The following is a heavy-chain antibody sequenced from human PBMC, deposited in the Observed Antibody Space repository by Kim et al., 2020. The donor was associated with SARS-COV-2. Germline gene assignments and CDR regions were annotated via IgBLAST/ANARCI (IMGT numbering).Heavy chain of an antibody. CDR1: GFTFSSNA. CDR2: ISGSGGST. D-gene: IGHD3-22*01. J-gene: IGHJ4*02. CDR3: AKDYYYESSGGNDY. Sequence: GGSLRLSCAASGFTFSSNAMSWVRQAPGKGLEWVSGISGSGGSTDYADSVKGRFTISRDNSKNTLYLQMNSLRAEDTAVYYCAKDYYYESSGGNDYWGQGTLVTVSS. V-gene: IGHV3-23*01.